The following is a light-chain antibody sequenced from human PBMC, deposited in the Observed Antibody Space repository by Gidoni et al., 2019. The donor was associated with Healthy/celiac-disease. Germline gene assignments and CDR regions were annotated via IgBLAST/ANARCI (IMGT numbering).Light chain of an antibody. CDR2: WAS. Sequence: DIVMTQSPDSLAVSLGERATINCKSSQGVLYSSNSKNYLAWYQQKPGQPPKLLIYWASTRESGVPDRFSGSGSGTDFTLTISSLQAEDVAVYYCQQYYSTPWTFGQXTKVEIK. CDR1: QGVLYSSNSKNY. CDR3: QQYYSTPWT. J-gene: IGKJ1*01. V-gene: IGKV4-1*01.